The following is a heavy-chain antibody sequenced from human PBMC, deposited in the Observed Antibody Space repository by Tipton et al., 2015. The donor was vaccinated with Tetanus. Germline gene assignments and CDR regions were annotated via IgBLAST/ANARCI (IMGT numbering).Heavy chain of an antibody. D-gene: IGHD2-8*01. CDR3: ARTQGSALIDY. CDR1: GGSISNYY. V-gene: IGHV4-59*01. CDR2: IYYTGRT. Sequence: TLSLTCTVSGGSISNYYWSWIRQPPGKRLEWIGYIYYTGRTDYNPSLKSRVTISLDTAKNQISLKLSSVTAADTAVYYCARTQGSALIDYWGQGTLVTVSS. J-gene: IGHJ4*02.